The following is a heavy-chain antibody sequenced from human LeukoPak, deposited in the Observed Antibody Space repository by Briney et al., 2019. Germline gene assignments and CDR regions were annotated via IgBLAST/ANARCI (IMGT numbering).Heavy chain of an antibody. CDR3: TTGDVVLPFSKDPFDY. J-gene: IGHJ4*02. V-gene: IGHV3-15*01. CDR1: GFTFTNAW. CDR2: IRSRTDGGTT. D-gene: IGHD2-2*01. Sequence: GGSLRLSCATSGFTFTNAWMSWVRRAPGKGLEWVGRIRSRTDGGTTDYAAPVKGRFTVSRDDSKNTLYLQMNSLKTEDTAVYYCTTGDVVLPFSKDPFDYWGQGTLVTVSS.